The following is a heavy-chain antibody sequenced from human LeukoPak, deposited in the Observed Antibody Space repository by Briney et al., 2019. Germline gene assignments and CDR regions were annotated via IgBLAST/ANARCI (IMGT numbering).Heavy chain of an antibody. CDR2: ISGSGGST. CDR3: XXXXXXXXXXXXXXXP. CDR1: GFTFSSYA. Sequence: GGSLRLSCAASGFTFSSYAMSWVRQAPGKGLEWVSAISGSGGSTYYADSMKGRFTISRDNSKNTLYLQMNSLRAEDTAVYYCXXXXXXXXXXXXXXXPWGQGTLVTVSS. J-gene: IGHJ5*02. V-gene: IGHV3-23*01.